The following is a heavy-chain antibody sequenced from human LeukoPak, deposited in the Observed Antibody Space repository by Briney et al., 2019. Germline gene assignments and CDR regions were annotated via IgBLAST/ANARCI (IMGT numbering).Heavy chain of an antibody. CDR3: ARDWVAGVPFDAFDI. J-gene: IGHJ3*02. D-gene: IGHD1-26*01. CDR1: GFTLSSYW. CDR2: IKEDGSEK. V-gene: IGHV3-7*03. Sequence: PGGSLRLSCAASGFTLSSYWMSWVRQAPGKGLEWVANIKEDGSEKYYVDSVKGRFTISRDNAKNSLYLHMNSLTAEDTAMYYCARDWVAGVPFDAFDIWGQGKMVSVS.